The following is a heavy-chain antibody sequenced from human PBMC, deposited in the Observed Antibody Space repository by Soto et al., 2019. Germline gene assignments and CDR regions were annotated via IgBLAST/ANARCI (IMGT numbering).Heavy chain of an antibody. V-gene: IGHV4-59*02. D-gene: IGHD2-21*02. CDR3: ARIFPSYCGGDCPFFDS. J-gene: IGHJ4*02. CDR1: GGSVNSYY. CDR2: IFYSGST. Sequence: SETLSLTCTVSGGSVNSYYWSWIRQPPGKGLEWIGYIFYSGSTNHNPSLKSRVTMSVDWSKNQFSLRLDSVTAADTAVYYCARIFPSYCGGDCPFFDSWGQGTLVTVSS.